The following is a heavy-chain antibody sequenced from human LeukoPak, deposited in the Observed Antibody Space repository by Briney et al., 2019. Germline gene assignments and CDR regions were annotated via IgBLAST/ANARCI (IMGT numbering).Heavy chain of an antibody. V-gene: IGHV3-48*04. J-gene: IGHJ4*02. CDR3: ARDPGRD. D-gene: IGHD1-14*01. CDR2: ISGSGSTI. Sequence: PGGSLRLSCAASGFTFSSYAMSWVRQAPGKGLEWVSAISGSGSTIYYADSVKGRFTISRDNAKNSLYLQMNSLRAEDTAVYYCARDPGRDWGQGTLVTVSS. CDR1: GFTFSSYA.